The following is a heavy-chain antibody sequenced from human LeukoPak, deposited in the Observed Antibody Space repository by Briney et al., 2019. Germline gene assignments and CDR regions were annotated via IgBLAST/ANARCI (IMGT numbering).Heavy chain of an antibody. CDR3: ARPRSGSYYASGFDY. Sequence: SETLSLTCAVSGYSISSGYYWGWIRQPPGKGLEWIGSIYRSGTTYYNPSLKSRVTISVDTSKNQFSLKLTSVSAADTAVYYCARPRSGSYYASGFDYWGQGTLVTVSS. J-gene: IGHJ4*02. CDR2: IYRSGTT. D-gene: IGHD1-26*01. CDR1: GYSISSGYY. V-gene: IGHV4-38-2*01.